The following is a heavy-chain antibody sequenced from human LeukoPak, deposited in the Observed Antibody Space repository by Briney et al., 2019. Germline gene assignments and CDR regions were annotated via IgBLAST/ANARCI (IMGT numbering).Heavy chain of an antibody. CDR2: MNPNSGNT. CDR3: ARVFADPIWFDP. D-gene: IGHD3-3*01. J-gene: IGHJ5*02. V-gene: IGHV1-8*01. Sequence: ASVTVSFKASGYTFTIYDINWVRQAPGQGLEWMGWMNPNSGNTGYAQKFQGRVTMTGNTSISTAYMELSSLRSEDTAVYYCARVFADPIWFDPWGQGTLVTVSS. CDR1: GYTFTIYD.